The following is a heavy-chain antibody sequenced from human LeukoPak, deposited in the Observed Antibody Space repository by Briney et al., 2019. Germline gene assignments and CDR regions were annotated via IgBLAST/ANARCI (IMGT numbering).Heavy chain of an antibody. J-gene: IGHJ4*02. CDR1: GFTFSSYS. Sequence: NPGGSLRLSCAASGFTFSSYSMNWVRQAPGKGLEWVSSISSSSSYIHYADSVKGRFTISRDNAKNSLYLQMNSLRAEDTAVYYCARETYYYDSSGYYCYYFDYWGQGTLVTVSS. V-gene: IGHV3-21*01. CDR2: ISSSSSYI. CDR3: ARETYYYDSSGYYCYYFDY. D-gene: IGHD3-22*01.